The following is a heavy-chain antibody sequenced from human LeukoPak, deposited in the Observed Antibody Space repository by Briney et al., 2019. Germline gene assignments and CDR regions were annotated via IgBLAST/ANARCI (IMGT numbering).Heavy chain of an antibody. CDR1: GVTFSSYA. J-gene: IGHJ6*03. V-gene: IGHV3-21*01. Sequence: NPGGSLRLSCAASGVTFSSYARSWVRQAPGKGLEWVSSISSSSSYIYYADSVKGRFTISRDNAKNSLYLQMNSLRAEDTAVYYCARSNYYYYMDVWGKGTTVTISS. CDR3: ARSNYYYYMDV. CDR2: ISSSSSYI.